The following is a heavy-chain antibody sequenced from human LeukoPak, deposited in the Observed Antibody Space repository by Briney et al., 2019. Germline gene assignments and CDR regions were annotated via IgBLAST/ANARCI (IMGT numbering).Heavy chain of an antibody. CDR3: ARDAPDGMDV. CDR2: IYSGGNT. CDR1: GFTVSSCY. J-gene: IGHJ6*02. V-gene: IGHV3-66*01. Sequence: RPGGSLRLSCAASGFTVSSCYMSWVRQAPGKGLGCVSVIYSGGNTYYADSVKGRFTISRDNSKNTLYLQMNSLRAEDTAVYYCARDAPDGMDVWGQGTTVTVSS.